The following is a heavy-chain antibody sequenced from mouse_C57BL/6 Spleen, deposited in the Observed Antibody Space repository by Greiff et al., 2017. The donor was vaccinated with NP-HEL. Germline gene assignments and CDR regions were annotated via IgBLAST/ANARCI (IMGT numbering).Heavy chain of an antibody. D-gene: IGHD2-2*01. CDR3: ARSLCGYDVEWFAY. V-gene: IGHV1-69*01. J-gene: IGHJ3*01. Sequence: QVQLQQPGAELVMPGASVKLSCKASGYTFTSYWMHWVKQRPGQGLEWIGEIDPSDSYTNYNQKFKGKSTLTVDKSSSTAYMQLSSLTSEDSAVYYCARSLCGYDVEWFAYWGQGTLVTVSA. CDR1: GYTFTSYW. CDR2: IDPSDSYT.